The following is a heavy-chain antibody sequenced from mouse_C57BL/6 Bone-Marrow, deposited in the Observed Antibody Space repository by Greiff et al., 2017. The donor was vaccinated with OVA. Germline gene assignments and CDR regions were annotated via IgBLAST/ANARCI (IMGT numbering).Heavy chain of an antibody. Sequence: DVQLVESGGGLVKPGGSLKLSCAASGFTFSSYAMSWVRQTPEKRLEWVATISDGGSYTYYPDNVKGRFTISRDNAKNNLYLQMSHLKSEDTAMYYCARDTLRSHFDYWGQGTTLTVSS. CDR2: ISDGGSYT. V-gene: IGHV5-4*01. CDR3: ARDTLRSHFDY. J-gene: IGHJ2*01. CDR1: GFTFSSYA. D-gene: IGHD1-1*01.